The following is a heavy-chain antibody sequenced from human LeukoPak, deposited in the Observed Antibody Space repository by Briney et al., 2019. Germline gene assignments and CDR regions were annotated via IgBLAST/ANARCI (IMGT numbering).Heavy chain of an antibody. D-gene: IGHD6-6*01. CDR2: IIPIFGTA. V-gene: IGHV1-69*13. Sequence: SVKVSCKASGGTFSIYALSWVREAPGQGLEWMGGIIPIFGTANYAQKFQGRVTITADESTSTAYMELSSLRAEDTAVCYCARDSSSIRLVPDVWGQGTTVTVSS. CDR3: ARDSSSIRLVPDV. CDR1: GGTFSIYA. J-gene: IGHJ6*02.